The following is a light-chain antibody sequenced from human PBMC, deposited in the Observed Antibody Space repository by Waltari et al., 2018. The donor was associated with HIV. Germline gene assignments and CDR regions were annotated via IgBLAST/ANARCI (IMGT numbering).Light chain of an antibody. CDR2: AAS. CDR3: QQSSSTLWT. J-gene: IGKJ1*01. Sequence: DIQMTQAPSSLSASVEDSVTITCRASQNFGTYLNWYKVKPGKAPKLLIYAASSLQGGVPSRFSGSGSGTDFTLTISSLQPEDFATFYCQQSSSTLWTFGQGTNVEI. CDR1: QNFGTY. V-gene: IGKV1-39*01.